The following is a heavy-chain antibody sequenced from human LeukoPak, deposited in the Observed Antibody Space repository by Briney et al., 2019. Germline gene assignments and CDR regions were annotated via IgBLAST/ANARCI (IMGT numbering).Heavy chain of an antibody. J-gene: IGHJ4*02. CDR1: GYTFTTQY. V-gene: IGHV1-46*01. CDR2: INPRSGST. Sequence: ASVKVSCKASGYTFTTQYIHWVRQAPGQGLEWMGVINPRSGSTSYGQKFQGRVTITRNTSISTAYMELSSLRSEDTAMYYCARGVVKGGWYHLFDYWGQGTLVTVSS. CDR3: ARGVVKGGWYHLFDY. D-gene: IGHD6-19*01.